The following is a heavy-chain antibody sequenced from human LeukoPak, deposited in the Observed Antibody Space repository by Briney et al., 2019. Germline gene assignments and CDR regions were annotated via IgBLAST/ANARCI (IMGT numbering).Heavy chain of an antibody. V-gene: IGHV4-39*07. CDR2: INHSGST. CDR1: GGSISSSSYY. Sequence: SETLSLTCTVSGGSISSSSYYWGWIRQSPGKGLEWIGEINHSGSTNYNPSLKSRVTISVDTSKNQFSLKLSSVTAADTAVYYCARARRSMVTSYVHLDYWGQGTLVTVSS. D-gene: IGHD5-18*01. J-gene: IGHJ4*02. CDR3: ARARRSMVTSYVHLDY.